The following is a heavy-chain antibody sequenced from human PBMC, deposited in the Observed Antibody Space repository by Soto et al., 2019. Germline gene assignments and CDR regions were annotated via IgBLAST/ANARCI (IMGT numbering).Heavy chain of an antibody. CDR1: GFTFSSYA. D-gene: IGHD6-13*01. CDR2: ISGSGGST. J-gene: IGHJ4*02. Sequence: EVQLLESGGGLVQPGGSLRLSCAASGFTFSSYAMNWVRQAPGEGLEWVSVISGSGGSTYYADSVKGRFTISRDNSKNTLFLPMNSLRAEDTAVYYCARRSSSWYFDYWGQGTLVTVSS. V-gene: IGHV3-23*01. CDR3: ARRSSSWYFDY.